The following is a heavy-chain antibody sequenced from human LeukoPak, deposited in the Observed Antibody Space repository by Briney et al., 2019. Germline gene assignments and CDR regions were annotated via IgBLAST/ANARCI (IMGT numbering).Heavy chain of an antibody. Sequence: GGSLRLSCAASGFTVSSNYMSWVRQAPGKGLEWVLVIYSGGSTYYADSVKGRFTISGDNSKNTLYLQMNSLRAEDTAVYYCARDLNWNDGLDYWGQGTLVTVSS. V-gene: IGHV3-66*02. CDR3: ARDLNWNDGLDY. J-gene: IGHJ4*02. CDR2: IYSGGST. D-gene: IGHD1-20*01. CDR1: GFTVSSNY.